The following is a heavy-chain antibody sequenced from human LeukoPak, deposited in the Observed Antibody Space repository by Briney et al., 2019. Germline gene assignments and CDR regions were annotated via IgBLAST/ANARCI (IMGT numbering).Heavy chain of an antibody. Sequence: HSGGSLRLSCVASGFTFSSYTMSWVRQAPGEGLEWVSSISGSGGSTYYADSVKGRFTISRDNSKNTLYLQMNSLRAEDTAVFYCAKDNPPAGIYFDYWGQGILVTVSS. J-gene: IGHJ4*02. CDR2: ISGSGGST. D-gene: IGHD1-14*01. CDR1: GFTFSSYT. V-gene: IGHV3-23*01. CDR3: AKDNPPAGIYFDY.